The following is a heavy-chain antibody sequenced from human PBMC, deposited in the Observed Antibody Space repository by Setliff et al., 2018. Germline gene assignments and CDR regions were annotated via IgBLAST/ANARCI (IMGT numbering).Heavy chain of an antibody. CDR3: ARLSWNGLRYYGLDV. V-gene: IGHV4-59*01. J-gene: IGHJ6*02. D-gene: IGHD3-3*01. CDR1: GVSISSYY. CDR2: IQKSGGT. Sequence: PSETLSLTCNVSGVSISSYYWSWIRQPPGKGLESIGYIQKSGGTNYNPALKSRVTISVDTPTNQFSLKLRSVTAADTAVYYCARLSWNGLRYYGLDVWGQGTTVTVSS.